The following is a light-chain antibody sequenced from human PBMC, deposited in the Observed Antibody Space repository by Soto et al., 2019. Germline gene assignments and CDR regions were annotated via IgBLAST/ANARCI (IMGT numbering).Light chain of an antibody. CDR1: QGTSSY. Sequence: AIRMTQSPSSFSASTGDRVTITCRASQGTSSYLAWYQQKPGKAPKLLIYAASTLQSGVPSRFSGSGSGTDFTLTISCLQSEDFATYYCQQYYSYPTYTFGQGTKVDIK. J-gene: IGKJ2*01. CDR2: AAS. V-gene: IGKV1-8*01. CDR3: QQYYSYPTYT.